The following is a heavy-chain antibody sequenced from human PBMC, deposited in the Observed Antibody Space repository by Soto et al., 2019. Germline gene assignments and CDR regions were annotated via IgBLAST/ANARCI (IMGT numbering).Heavy chain of an antibody. CDR2: ISGSGSNT. J-gene: IGHJ4*02. CDR3: AKGLSPSYYDILTGPDF. V-gene: IGHV3-23*01. D-gene: IGHD3-9*01. CDR1: GFTFISYA. Sequence: GGSLRLSCGASGFTFISYAMNWVRQAPGKGLEWVSVISGSGSNTFYADSVRGRFTISRDNSKKTVYLQMNGLRAEDTAIYYCAKGLSPSYYDILTGPDFWGQGTLVTVSS.